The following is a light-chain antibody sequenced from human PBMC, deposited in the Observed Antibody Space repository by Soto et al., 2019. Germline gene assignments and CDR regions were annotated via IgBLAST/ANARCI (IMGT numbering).Light chain of an antibody. CDR1: SSDVGGYNY. CDR2: DVS. CDR3: TSYTSSSILV. Sequence: QSALTQPASVSGSPGQSIAISCTGTSSDVGGYNYVSWNQQHPGKAPKLMIYDVSNRPSGVSDRFSGSKSGNTASLTISGLQAEDEADYYCTSYTSSSILVFGGGTKLTVL. J-gene: IGLJ2*01. V-gene: IGLV2-14*01.